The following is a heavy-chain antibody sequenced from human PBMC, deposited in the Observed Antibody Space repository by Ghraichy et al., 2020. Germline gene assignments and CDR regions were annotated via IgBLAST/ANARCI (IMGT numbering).Heavy chain of an antibody. J-gene: IGHJ4*02. Sequence: GGSLRLSCAASGFTFSTCSMNWVRQAPGKGLEWVSYISSSSSTIYYADSVKGRFTISRDNAKNSLYLQMNSLRDEDTAVYYCARGTDRYCDSTYCYGPSIDYWGQGTLVTVSS. CDR1: GFTFSTCS. CDR2: ISSSSSTI. V-gene: IGHV3-48*02. CDR3: ARGTDRYCDSTYCYGPSIDY. D-gene: IGHD2-2*01.